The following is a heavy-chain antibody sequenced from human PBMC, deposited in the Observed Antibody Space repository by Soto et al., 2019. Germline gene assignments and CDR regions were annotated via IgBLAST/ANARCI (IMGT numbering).Heavy chain of an antibody. CDR3: ARGLSRYYDFWSGYYPGRYYFDY. V-gene: IGHV4-34*01. CDR2: INHSGST. D-gene: IGHD3-3*01. CDR1: GGSFSGYY. Sequence: PSETLSLTCAVYGGSFSGYYWSWIRQPPGKGLEWIGEINHSGSTNYNPSLKSRVTISVDTSKNQFSLKLSSVTAADTAVYYCARGLSRYYDFWSGYYPGRYYFDYWCQGTLVT. J-gene: IGHJ4*02.